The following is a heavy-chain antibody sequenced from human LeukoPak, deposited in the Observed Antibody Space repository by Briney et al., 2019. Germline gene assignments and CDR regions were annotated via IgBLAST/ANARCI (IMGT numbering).Heavy chain of an antibody. D-gene: IGHD2-2*03. CDR1: GFIFSNYA. Sequence: GGSLRLSCTASGFIFSNYAMSWVRQGPGRGLEWVSSLRGDGETFYADSVKGQFALSRDASRNTVYHQMNNLKVEDTAVYYCARASWISSADAIWWGQGTLVTVSS. J-gene: IGHJ4*02. CDR3: ARASWISSADAIW. V-gene: IGHV3-23*01. CDR2: LRGDGET.